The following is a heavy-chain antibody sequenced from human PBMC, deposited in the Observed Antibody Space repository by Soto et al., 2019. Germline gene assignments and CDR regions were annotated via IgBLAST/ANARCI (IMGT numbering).Heavy chain of an antibody. D-gene: IGHD3-16*01. V-gene: IGHV3-23*01. CDR3: AKNQWGNVFDI. Sequence: EVQLLESGGGLVQPGGSLRLSCAASGFAFSTYDMTWVRQAPGKGLEWVSTISKSGATPYYADSVRGRFTISRDNSKNTLHRQMNSLRADDTALYYCAKNQWGNVFDIWGQGTMLTVSS. CDR2: ISKSGATP. CDR1: GFAFSTYD. J-gene: IGHJ3*02.